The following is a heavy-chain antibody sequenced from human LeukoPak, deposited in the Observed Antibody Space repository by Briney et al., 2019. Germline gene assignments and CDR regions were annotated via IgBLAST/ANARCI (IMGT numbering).Heavy chain of an antibody. Sequence: GGSLRLSCAASGFTVSSNYMSWVRQAPGKGLEWVSVIYSGGSTYYADSVKGRFTISRDNAKNSLYLQMNSLRAEDTAVYYCARVPIVVVVAARTRYYYYYMDVWGKGTTVTVSS. CDR2: IYSGGST. CDR3: ARVPIVVVVAARTRYYYYYMDV. CDR1: GFTVSSNY. J-gene: IGHJ6*03. V-gene: IGHV3-53*01. D-gene: IGHD2-15*01.